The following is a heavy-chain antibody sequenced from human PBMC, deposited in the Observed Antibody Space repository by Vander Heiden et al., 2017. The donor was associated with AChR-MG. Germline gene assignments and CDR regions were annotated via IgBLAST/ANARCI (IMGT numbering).Heavy chain of an antibody. D-gene: IGHD4-17*01. J-gene: IGHJ4*02. CDR1: TCGGYY. V-gene: IGHV4-31*02. CDR3: ARGGTVVNFGY. Sequence: TCGGYYWSWIRQHPGKGLEWIGYIYYSGSTYYNPSLKSRVTISVDTSKNQFSMKMRSVTAADTAVYYCARGGTVVNFGYWGQGTLVTVSS. CDR2: IYYSGST.